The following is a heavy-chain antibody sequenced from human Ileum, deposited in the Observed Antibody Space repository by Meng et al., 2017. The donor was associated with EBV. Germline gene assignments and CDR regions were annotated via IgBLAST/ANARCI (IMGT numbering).Heavy chain of an antibody. Sequence: EVQLGESGGGLLQPGGSLRLSCAASGFTVSSNYMSWVRQAPGKGLEWVSVIYTGGSTYYADSVKGRFTISRDNSKNTLYLQMNSLRGEDTAVYYCASKSEGYDHWGQGTLVTVSS. J-gene: IGHJ4*02. CDR1: GFTVSSNY. D-gene: IGHD5-12*01. CDR2: IYTGGST. CDR3: ASKSEGYDH. V-gene: IGHV3-53*01.